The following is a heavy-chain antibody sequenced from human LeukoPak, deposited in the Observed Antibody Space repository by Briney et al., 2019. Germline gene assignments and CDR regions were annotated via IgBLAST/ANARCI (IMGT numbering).Heavy chain of an antibody. V-gene: IGHV3-33*01. J-gene: IGHJ4*02. CDR3: ARAWL. CDR2: IWYDGSKK. D-gene: IGHD6-19*01. CDR1: GFTFSSHG. Sequence: GGSLRLSCAASGFTFSSHGMHWVRQAPGKGLEWVAMIWYDGSKKYYGDSVKGRFTVSRDNSKNTLYLQMNSLRAEDTAVYYCARAWLWGQGTLVTVST.